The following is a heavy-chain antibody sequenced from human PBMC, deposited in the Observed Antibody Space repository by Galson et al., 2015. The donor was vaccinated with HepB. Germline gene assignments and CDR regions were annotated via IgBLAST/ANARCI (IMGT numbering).Heavy chain of an antibody. V-gene: IGHV3-23*01. CDR1: GFTFSSYA. CDR3: AKAHDREYCSGGSCYPFDA. Sequence: SLRLSCAASGFTFSSYAMSWVRQLPGKGLEWVSAISGAGGSTYYPDSVKGRFTISRDNSKNTLYLQMNSLRAEDTAVYYCAKAHDREYCSGGSCYPFDAWGQGTLVTVSS. J-gene: IGHJ4*02. CDR2: ISGAGGST. D-gene: IGHD2-15*01.